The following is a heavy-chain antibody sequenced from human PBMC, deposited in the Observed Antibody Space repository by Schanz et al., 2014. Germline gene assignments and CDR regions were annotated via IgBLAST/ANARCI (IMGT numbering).Heavy chain of an antibody. V-gene: IGHV3-11*05. Sequence: QVQLVESGGGVVQPGGSLRLSCAASGFIFSDYYMSWIRQAPGKGLEWVSYISGTTTYTNYADSVMGRFTISRDNAKNSLYLQMNSLRADDTAVYYCAREQIMAAAGLVDYWGHGTLVTVSS. CDR3: AREQIMAAAGLVDY. CDR1: GFIFSDYY. J-gene: IGHJ4*01. D-gene: IGHD6-13*01. CDR2: ISGTTTYT.